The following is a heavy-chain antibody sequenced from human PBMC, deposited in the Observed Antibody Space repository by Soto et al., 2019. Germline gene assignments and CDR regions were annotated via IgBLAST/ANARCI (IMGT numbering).Heavy chain of an antibody. J-gene: IGHJ5*02. CDR2: IIPIFGTA. CDR1: GGTFSSYA. V-gene: IGHV1-69*13. CDR3: ARSIYSYSFDP. D-gene: IGHD5-18*01. Sequence: GASVKVSCKASGGTFSSYAISWVQQAPGQGLEWMGGIIPIFGTANYAQKFQGRVTITADESTSTAYMELSSLRSEDTAVYYCARSIYSYSFDPWGQGTLVTVSS.